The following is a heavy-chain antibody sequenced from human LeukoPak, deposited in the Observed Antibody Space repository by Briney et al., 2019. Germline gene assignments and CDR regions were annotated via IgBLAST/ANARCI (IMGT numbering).Heavy chain of an antibody. CDR3: ASLTRDGHHFEW. J-gene: IGHJ4*02. Sequence: PSETLSLTCTVSGYSISYGYFWAWIRQPPGKGLEWIGSVYHSGSTHYTPSFKSRVTISLDTSKNHFSLKLTSVTAADTAVYFCASLTRDGHHFEWWGRGTLVTVSS. CDR2: VYHSGST. CDR1: GYSISYGYF. V-gene: IGHV4-38-2*02.